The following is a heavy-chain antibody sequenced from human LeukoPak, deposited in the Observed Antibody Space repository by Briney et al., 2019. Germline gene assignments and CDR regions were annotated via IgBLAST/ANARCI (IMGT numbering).Heavy chain of an antibody. V-gene: IGHV3-21*01. D-gene: IGHD6-19*01. CDR2: ISSSSSYI. J-gene: IGHJ4*02. CDR3: ARGLIAVAGLDY. Sequence: PGGSLRLSCAASGFTFSSYSMNWVRQAPGKGLEWVSSISSSSSYIYYADSVEGRFTISRDNAKNSLYLQMNSLRAEDTAVCYCARGLIAVAGLDYWGQGTLVTVSS. CDR1: GFTFSSYS.